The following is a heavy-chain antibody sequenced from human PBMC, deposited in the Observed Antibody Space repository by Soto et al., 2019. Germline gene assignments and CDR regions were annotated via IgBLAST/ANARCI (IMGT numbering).Heavy chain of an antibody. V-gene: IGHV3-9*01. CDR3: AKDMRGGSSSSRYYYGQDL. D-gene: IGHD6-13*01. J-gene: IGHJ6*02. CDR2: ISWNSGTI. CDR1: GFTFDDYA. Sequence: EVQLVESGGGLVQPGRSLRLSCAASGFTFDDYAMHWVRQAPGQGLEWVSGISWNSGTIVYADSVKGRFTISRDNAKNSLYLQMNSLRGEDTALYYCAKDMRGGSSSSRYYYGQDLWGQGKTVTGPS.